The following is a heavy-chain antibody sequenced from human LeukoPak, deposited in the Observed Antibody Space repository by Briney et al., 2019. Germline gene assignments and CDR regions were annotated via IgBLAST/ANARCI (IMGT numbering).Heavy chain of an antibody. D-gene: IGHD5-24*01. Sequence: GGSLRLSCAASGFTVSSNYMSWVRQAPGKGLEWVSVIYSGGSTYYADSVKGRFTISGDNSKNTLYLQMNSLRAEDTAVYYCARAPGLQRPPSYFDYWGQGTLVTVSS. CDR3: ARAPGLQRPPSYFDY. CDR2: IYSGGST. CDR1: GFTVSSNY. J-gene: IGHJ4*02. V-gene: IGHV3-53*01.